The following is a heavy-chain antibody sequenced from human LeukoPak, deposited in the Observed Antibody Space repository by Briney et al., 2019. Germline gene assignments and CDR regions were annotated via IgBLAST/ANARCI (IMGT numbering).Heavy chain of an antibody. V-gene: IGHV4-38-2*02. CDR1: GYSISSGYY. D-gene: IGHD3-16*02. CDR3: ARGLRLGELSLLTRVDY. Sequence: SETLSLTCTVSGYSISSGYYWGWIRQPPGKGLEWIGSIYHSGSTYYNPSLKSRVTISVDTSKNQFSLKLSSVTAADTAVYYCARGLRLGELSLLTRVDYWGQGTLVTVSS. CDR2: IYHSGST. J-gene: IGHJ4*02.